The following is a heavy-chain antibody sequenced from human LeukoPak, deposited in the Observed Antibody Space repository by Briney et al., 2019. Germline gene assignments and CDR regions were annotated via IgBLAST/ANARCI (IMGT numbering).Heavy chain of an antibody. CDR2: IYYSGST. D-gene: IGHD6-13*01. J-gene: IGHJ5*02. Sequence: SETLSLTCTVSGGSISSSSYYWGWIRQPPGKGLEWIGSIYYSGSTYYNPSLKSRVTISVDTSKNQFSLKLSSVTAADTAVYYCARHNPLSSSWYQSRYENGWFDPWGQGTLVTVSS. CDR3: ARHNPLSSSWYQSRYENGWFDP. V-gene: IGHV4-39*01. CDR1: GGSISSSSYY.